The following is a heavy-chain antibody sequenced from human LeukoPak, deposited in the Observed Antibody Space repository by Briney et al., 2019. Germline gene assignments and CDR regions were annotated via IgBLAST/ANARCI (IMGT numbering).Heavy chain of an antibody. D-gene: IGHD3-10*01. V-gene: IGHV4-59*08. CDR1: GGSFSDYY. Sequence: SETLSLTCAVYGGSFSDYYWSWIRQPPGKGLEWIGYIYYSGSTNYNPSLKSRVTISVDTSKNQFSLKLSSVTAADTAVYYCARRGSAMVRENSYYFDYWGQGTLVTVSS. CDR3: ARRGSAMVRENSYYFDY. CDR2: IYYSGST. J-gene: IGHJ4*02.